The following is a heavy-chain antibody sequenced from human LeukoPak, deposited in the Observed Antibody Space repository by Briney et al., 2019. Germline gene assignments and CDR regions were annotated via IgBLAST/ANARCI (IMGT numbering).Heavy chain of an antibody. CDR1: GYTFTSYG. V-gene: IGHV1-18*01. Sequence: GASVKVSCKASGYTFTSYGISWVRQAPGQGLEWMGWISAYNGNTNYAQKLQGRVTMTTDTSTSTAYMELRSLRSDDTAVYYCARDGEQWLVKSGWFDPWGQGTPVTVSS. D-gene: IGHD6-19*01. CDR2: ISAYNGNT. CDR3: ARDGEQWLVKSGWFDP. J-gene: IGHJ5*02.